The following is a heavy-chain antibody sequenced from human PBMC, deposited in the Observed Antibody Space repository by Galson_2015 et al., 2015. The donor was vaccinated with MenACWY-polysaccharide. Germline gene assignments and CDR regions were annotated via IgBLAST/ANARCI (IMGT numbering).Heavy chain of an antibody. CDR3: VRTLGDTGDY. CDR2: INSNSGGT. V-gene: IGHV1-2*02. D-gene: IGHD1-14*01. J-gene: IGHJ4*02. Sequence: SVKVSCKASGYTFAGYYIHWVRQAPGQGLEWMGWINSNSGGTNYAQKSQGRVTITRDTSISTSYMELSRLRSDDTAVYYCVRTLGDTGDYWGRGTLVTVSS. CDR1: GYTFAGYY.